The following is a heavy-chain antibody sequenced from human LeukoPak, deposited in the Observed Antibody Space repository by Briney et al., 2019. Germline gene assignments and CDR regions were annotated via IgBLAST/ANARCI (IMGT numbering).Heavy chain of an antibody. Sequence: ASVKVSCKASGYTFTSYGISWVRQAPGQGLEWMGWITAYNGNTNYAQKFQGRVTMTTDTSTSTAYMDLRSLTSDDTAVYYCARDRQLKVESGSFTPLGYWGQGTLVTVSS. D-gene: IGHD1-26*01. CDR1: GYTFTSYG. J-gene: IGHJ4*02. CDR3: ARDRQLKVESGSFTPLGY. V-gene: IGHV1-18*01. CDR2: ITAYNGNT.